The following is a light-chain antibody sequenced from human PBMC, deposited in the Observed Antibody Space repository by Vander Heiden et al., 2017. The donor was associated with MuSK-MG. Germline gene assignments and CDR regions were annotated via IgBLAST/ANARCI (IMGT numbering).Light chain of an antibody. CDR1: QSVSSY. CDR2: DAS. CDR3: QQRSNWPLT. V-gene: IGKV3-11*01. Sequence: EIVLTQSPATLSLSPGEAATLSCTAKQSVSSYLAWYQQKPGQAPRLLIYDASNRATGIPARFSGSGSGTDFTLTISSLEPEDFAVYYCQQRSNWPLTFGGGTKVEIK. J-gene: IGKJ4*01.